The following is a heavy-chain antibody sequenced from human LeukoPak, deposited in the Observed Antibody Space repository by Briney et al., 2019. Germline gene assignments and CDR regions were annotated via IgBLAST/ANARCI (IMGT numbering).Heavy chain of an antibody. CDR2: IYYSGST. V-gene: IGHV4-59*08. Sequence: SETLSLTCTVSGGSISSYYWSWIRQPPGKGLEWIEYIYYSGSTNYNPSLKSRVTISVDTSKNQFSLKLSSVTAADTAVYYCARRFSSGWYGNWFDPWGQGTLVTVSS. CDR1: GGSISSYY. J-gene: IGHJ5*02. CDR3: ARRFSSGWYGNWFDP. D-gene: IGHD6-19*01.